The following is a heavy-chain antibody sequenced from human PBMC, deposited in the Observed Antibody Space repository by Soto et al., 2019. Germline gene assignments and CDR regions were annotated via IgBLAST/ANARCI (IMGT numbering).Heavy chain of an antibody. Sequence: DVQLLESGGGLVQPGGSLRLSCEASGFTFSSLWKNWVRQAPGKGLEWVAIIEQNGGERNYLDSVKGRFTISRDNAKKSVYLQMNSLRAEDTALYYYVGGYGWLPDYWGQGTLVTVSS. D-gene: IGHD6-19*01. J-gene: IGHJ4*02. CDR3: VGGYGWLPDY. CDR2: IEQNGGER. CDR1: GFTFSSLW. V-gene: IGHV3-7*05.